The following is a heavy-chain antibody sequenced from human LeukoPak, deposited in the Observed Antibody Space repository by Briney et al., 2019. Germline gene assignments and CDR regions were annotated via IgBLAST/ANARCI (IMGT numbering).Heavy chain of an antibody. CDR1: GGSFSGYY. V-gene: IGHV4-34*01. CDR2: INHSGST. D-gene: IGHD3-9*01. CDR3: ARGTAAVLRYFDWLLPYFDY. Sequence: ETLSLTCAAYGGSFSGYYWSWIRQPPGKGLEWIGEINHSGSTNYNPSLKSRVTISVDTSKNQFSLKLSSVTAADTAVYYCARGTAAVLRYFDWLLPYFDYWGQGTLVTVSS. J-gene: IGHJ4*02.